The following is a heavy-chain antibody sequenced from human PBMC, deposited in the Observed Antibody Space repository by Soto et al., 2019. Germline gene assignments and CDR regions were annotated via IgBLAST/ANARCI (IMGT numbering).Heavy chain of an antibody. V-gene: IGHV1-24*01. Sequence: QVQVVQSGAEVRKPGASVKLSCKVLAYTLTEFPIHWVRQAPGKGLEWMGVSDPEEGDTIFAQKFQGRVTMTEDTSTDTVYMALSSLRSEDTAVYSCAIGGRAAEFDYWGQGTLVTVSS. CDR3: AIGGRAAEFDY. CDR2: SDPEEGDT. D-gene: IGHD2-15*01. J-gene: IGHJ4*02. CDR1: AYTLTEFP.